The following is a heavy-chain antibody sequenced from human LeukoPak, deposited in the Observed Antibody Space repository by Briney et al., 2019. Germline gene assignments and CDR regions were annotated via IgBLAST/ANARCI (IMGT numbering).Heavy chain of an antibody. CDR1: GGSINNYY. CDR2: IYYSGST. V-gene: IGHV4-59*05. D-gene: IGHD6-13*01. CDR3: ARHLEYISSWKGYYFDY. Sequence: SETLSLTCTVSGGSINNYYWSWIRQPAGKGLEWIGTIYYSGSTYYSPSLKSRVTISVDTSKNQFSLELNSVTAADTAVYYCARHLEYISSWKGYYFDYWGQGTLVTVSS. J-gene: IGHJ4*02.